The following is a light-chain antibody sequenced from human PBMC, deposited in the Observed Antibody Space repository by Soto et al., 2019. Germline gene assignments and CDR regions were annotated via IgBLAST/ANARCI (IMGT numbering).Light chain of an antibody. CDR2: GAS. Sequence: EVVLTQSPVTLSLSPGERATLSCRASQSVSSPYLAWYQQKPAQPPRLLIYGASSRATDIPDRFIGSGSGTEFTLTIARLALEDVAMYYWQQYGSSPFAFGPGTKVDI. J-gene: IGKJ3*01. CDR1: QSVSSPY. V-gene: IGKV3-20*01. CDR3: QQYGSSPFA.